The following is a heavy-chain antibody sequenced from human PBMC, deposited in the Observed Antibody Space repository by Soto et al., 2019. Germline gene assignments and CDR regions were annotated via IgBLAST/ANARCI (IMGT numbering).Heavy chain of an antibody. D-gene: IGHD5-12*01. J-gene: IGHJ6*02. V-gene: IGHV1-69*13. Sequence: SVKVSCKASGGTFNNYPITWVRQAPGQGLEWMGGSIPIFGTANYAQKFQGRATISVDESTSTAYMELSSLRSEDTAVYYCARGRGYSGDDHYYYFDMDVWGQGTTVTVSS. CDR1: GGTFNNYP. CDR3: ARGRGYSGDDHYYYFDMDV. CDR2: SIPIFGTA.